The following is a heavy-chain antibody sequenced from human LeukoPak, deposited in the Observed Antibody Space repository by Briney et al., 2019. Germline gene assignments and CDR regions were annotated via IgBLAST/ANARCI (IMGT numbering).Heavy chain of an antibody. J-gene: IGHJ4*02. CDR3: ARGTPYYYDSSGYYYKNEFYFDY. Sequence: PSETLSLTCTVSGGSISSGDYYWSWIRQPPGKGLEWIGYIYYSGSTYYNPSLKSRVTISVDTSKNQFSLKLSSVTAADTAVYYCARGTPYYYDSSGYYYKNEFYFDYWGQGTLVTVSS. D-gene: IGHD3-22*01. CDR2: IYYSGST. CDR1: GGSISSGDYY. V-gene: IGHV4-30-4*08.